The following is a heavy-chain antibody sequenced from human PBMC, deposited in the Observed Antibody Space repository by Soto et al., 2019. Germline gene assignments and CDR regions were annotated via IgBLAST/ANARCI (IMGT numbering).Heavy chain of an antibody. D-gene: IGHD3-16*01. CDR3: AKVHQGYVWGNGMDV. Sequence: QVQLVESGGGVVQPGRSLRLSCAASGFTFSNYGMHWVRQAPGKGLEWVALISYDGSNKYYADSVKGRFTISRDNSKNSLCLQMNSLRAEDTAVYYCAKVHQGYVWGNGMDVWGQGTTVTVSS. J-gene: IGHJ6*02. CDR1: GFTFSNYG. V-gene: IGHV3-30*18. CDR2: ISYDGSNK.